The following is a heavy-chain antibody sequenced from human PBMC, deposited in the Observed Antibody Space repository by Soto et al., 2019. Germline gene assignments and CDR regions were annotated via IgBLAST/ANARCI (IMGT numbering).Heavy chain of an antibody. CDR3: ARASYGSGSPIGYYYYGMDV. V-gene: IGHV1-69*13. D-gene: IGHD3-10*01. J-gene: IGHJ6*02. CDR2: IIPIFGTA. Sequence: SVKVSCKASGGTFSSYAISWVRQAPGQGLEWMGGIIPIFGTANYAQKFQGRVTITADESTSTAYMELSSLRSEDTAVYYCARASYGSGSPIGYYYYGMDVWGQGTTVTVSS. CDR1: GGTFSSYA.